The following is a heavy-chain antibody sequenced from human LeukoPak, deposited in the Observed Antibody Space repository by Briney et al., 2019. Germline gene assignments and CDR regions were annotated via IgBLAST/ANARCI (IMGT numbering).Heavy chain of an antibody. CDR2: ITGSGGTT. D-gene: IGHD1-26*01. CDR3: MSKPILGGADY. J-gene: IGHJ4*02. Sequence: GGSLRLSCTVSGLSFRSRAFHWVRQAPGKGLDWVSPITGSGGTTFYADSVKGRFSISRDDSKNTLYLQMRSLRVDDTGFYYCMSKPILGGADYWGQGSLVTVSS. V-gene: IGHV3-23*01. CDR1: GLSFRSRA.